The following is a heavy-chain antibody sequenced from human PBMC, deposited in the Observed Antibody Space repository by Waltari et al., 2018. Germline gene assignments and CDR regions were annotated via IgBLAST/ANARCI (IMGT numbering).Heavy chain of an antibody. V-gene: IGHV3-7*01. CDR1: GFNFSSYW. J-gene: IGHJ4*02. CDR3: ARVYWPRGFDY. Sequence: EVRLVESGGGLVQPGGSLRLSCAASGFNFSSYWMSWVRQAPRKGLEWVANIKQDGSDKYYVDSVEGRFTVSRDNAKNSLYLQMNSLRAEDTAVYYCARVYWPRGFDYWGQGTLVTVSS. D-gene: IGHD2-8*02. CDR2: IKQDGSDK.